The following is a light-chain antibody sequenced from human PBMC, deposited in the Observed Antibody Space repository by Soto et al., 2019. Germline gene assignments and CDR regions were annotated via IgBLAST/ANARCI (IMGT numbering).Light chain of an antibody. CDR2: GAS. CDR1: QSVASN. J-gene: IGKJ2*01. V-gene: IGKV3-15*01. CDR3: QQYHNWPPQYT. Sequence: EIVMTQSPASLSVSPGDGASLSCWASQSVASNVAWYQQKPGQGPRLLIHGASTRAAGVPARFSGSGSGTDVTLTISSLQSEDFAVYFCQQYHNWPPQYTFGQGTELQIK.